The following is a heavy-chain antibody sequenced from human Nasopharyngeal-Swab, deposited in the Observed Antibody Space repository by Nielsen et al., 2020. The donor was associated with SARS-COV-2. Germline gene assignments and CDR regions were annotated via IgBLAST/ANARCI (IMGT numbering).Heavy chain of an antibody. D-gene: IGHD2-2*02. CDR2: TYYRSKWYN. CDR1: GDSVSSSSAA. V-gene: IGHV6-1*01. J-gene: IGHJ6*03. CDR3: ARTHALVVPAAIPKYYYYYMDV. Sequence: SQTLSLTCAISGDSVSSSSAAWNWIRQSPSRGLEWLGRTYYRSKWYNDYAVSVKSRITINPDTSKNQFSLHLNSVTPEDTAVYYCARTHALVVPAAIPKYYYYYMDVWGKGTTVTVSS.